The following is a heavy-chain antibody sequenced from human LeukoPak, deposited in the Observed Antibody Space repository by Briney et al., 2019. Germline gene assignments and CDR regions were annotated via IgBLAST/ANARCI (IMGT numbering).Heavy chain of an antibody. CDR3: ARVVSSSWTRPLQH. V-gene: IGHV1-2*02. CDR2: INPNSGGT. J-gene: IGHJ1*01. D-gene: IGHD6-13*01. CDR1: GYTFTGYY. Sequence: ASVKVSCKASGYTFTGYYMHWVRQAPGQGLEWMGWINPNSGGTNYAQKFQGRVTMTRDTSISTAYMELSRLRSDDTAVYYCARVVSSSWTRPLQHWGQGTLVTASS.